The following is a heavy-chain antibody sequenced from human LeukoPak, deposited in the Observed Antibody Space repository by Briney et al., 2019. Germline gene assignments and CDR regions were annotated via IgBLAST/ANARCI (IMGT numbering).Heavy chain of an antibody. CDR2: INPSGGST. V-gene: IGHV1-46*01. Sequence: GASVKVSCKASGYTFTSYYMHWVRQAPGQGLEWMGIINPSGGSTSYAQKFQGRVTMTRDMSTSTAYMELSSLRSEDTAVYYCAADLRIAAATWGQGTLVTVSS. J-gene: IGHJ5*02. D-gene: IGHD6-13*01. CDR1: GYTFTSYY. CDR3: AADLRIAAAT.